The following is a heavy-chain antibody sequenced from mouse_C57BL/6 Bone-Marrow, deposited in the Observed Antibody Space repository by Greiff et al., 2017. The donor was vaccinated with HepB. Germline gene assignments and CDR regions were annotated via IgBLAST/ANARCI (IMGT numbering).Heavy chain of an antibody. Sequence: VQLKESGPELVKPGDSVKISCKASGYSFTGYFMNWVMQSHGKSLEWIGRINPYNGDTFYNQKFKGKATLTVDKSSSTAHMELRSLTSEDSAVYYCARGGFAYWGQGTLVTVSA. CDR1: GYSFTGYF. J-gene: IGHJ3*01. CDR2: INPYNGDT. V-gene: IGHV1-20*01. CDR3: ARGGFAY.